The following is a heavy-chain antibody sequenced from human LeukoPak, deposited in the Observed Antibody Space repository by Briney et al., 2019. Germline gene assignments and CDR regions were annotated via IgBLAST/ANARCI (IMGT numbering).Heavy chain of an antibody. Sequence: SETLSLTCTVSGGSISSYYWSWIRQPPGKGLERIGYIYYSGSTNYNPSLKSRVTISVDTSKNQFSLKLSSVTAADTAVYYCARSWDTAMVRDWGQGTLVTVSS. J-gene: IGHJ4*02. CDR3: ARSWDTAMVRD. V-gene: IGHV4-59*01. CDR2: IYYSGST. D-gene: IGHD5-18*01. CDR1: GGSISSYY.